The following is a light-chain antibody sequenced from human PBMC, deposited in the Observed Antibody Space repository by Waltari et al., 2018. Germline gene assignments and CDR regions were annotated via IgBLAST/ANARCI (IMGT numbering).Light chain of an antibody. V-gene: IGKV3-20*01. Sequence: LSCRASESIGRTLAWYQQKPGQPPRLLVYDASSRATGIPGRFSGSGSGTDFSLTISRLEPEDFAVYYCQKYGTRPATFGQGTKVEIK. CDR3: QKYGTRPAT. J-gene: IGKJ1*01. CDR1: ESIGRT. CDR2: DAS.